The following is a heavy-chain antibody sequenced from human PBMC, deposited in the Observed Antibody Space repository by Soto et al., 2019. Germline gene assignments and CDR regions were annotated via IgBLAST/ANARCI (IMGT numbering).Heavy chain of an antibody. V-gene: IGHV5-51*01. CDR3: ARNETSKLIGVVLTAGMDV. CDR2: VYPGDSDT. D-gene: IGHD3-3*01. CDR1: GYTFSSYW. J-gene: IGHJ6*02. Sequence: GESLKISCKASGYTFSSYWIAWVRQMPGKGLEWMGVVYPGDSDTRYSPSFEGHVTISADKSISTAYLQWGSLKASDTAMYYCARNETSKLIGVVLTAGMDVWGQGTTVTVSS.